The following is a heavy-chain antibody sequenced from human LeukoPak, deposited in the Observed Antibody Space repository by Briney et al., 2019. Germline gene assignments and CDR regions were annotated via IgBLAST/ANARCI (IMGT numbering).Heavy chain of an antibody. CDR2: IYPGDSDT. D-gene: IGHD3-10*01. V-gene: IGHV5-51*01. Sequence: EQSLKISCTVSEYSFTTYSIACIRHIPVKALEWIGIIYPGDSDTRYSPSFQGQVTISADKSISTAYLQWSSLKASDTAIYYCARHAGYGSGREDHWGQGTLVAVSS. CDR3: ARHAGYGSGREDH. J-gene: IGHJ4*02. CDR1: EYSFTTYS.